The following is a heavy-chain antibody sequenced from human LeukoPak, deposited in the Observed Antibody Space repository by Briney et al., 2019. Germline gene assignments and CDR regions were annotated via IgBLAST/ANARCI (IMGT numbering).Heavy chain of an antibody. J-gene: IGHJ6*02. V-gene: IGHV1-8*01. CDR3: ARKSLLWFGELFFYYYGMDV. D-gene: IGHD3-10*01. CDR2: MNPNSGNT. Sequence: APVKVSCKASGYTFTSYDINWVRQATGQGLEWMGWMNPNSGNTGYAQKFQGRVTMTRNTSISTAYMELSSLRSEDTAVYYCARKSLLWFGELFFYYYGMDVWGQGTTVTVSS. CDR1: GYTFTSYD.